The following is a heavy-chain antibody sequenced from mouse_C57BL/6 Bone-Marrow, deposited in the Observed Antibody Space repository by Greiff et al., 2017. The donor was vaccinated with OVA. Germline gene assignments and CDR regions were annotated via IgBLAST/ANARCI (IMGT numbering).Heavy chain of an antibody. CDR2: IRSTSSNYAT. J-gene: IGHJ1*03. CDR3: LRDNLTYYSYWYFDV. CDR1: GFTFNTYA. Sequence: EVMLVESGGGLVQPKGSLKLSCAASGFTFNTYAMHWVRQAPGKGLEWVARIRSTSSNYATYYAVSVKVRFTIYRDDSPSMLYLHMNILKTEDTSMDYCLRDNLTYYSYWYFDVWGTGTTVTVSS. D-gene: IGHD1-1*01. V-gene: IGHV10-3*01.